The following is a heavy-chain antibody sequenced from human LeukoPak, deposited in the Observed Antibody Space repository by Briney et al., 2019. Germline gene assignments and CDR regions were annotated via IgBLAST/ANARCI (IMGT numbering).Heavy chain of an antibody. CDR3: ARERYYYDSSGYYYPTGLDY. CDR1: GFTFSYYG. V-gene: IGHV3-30*03. D-gene: IGHD3-22*01. Sequence: PGGSLRLSCAASGFTFSYYGMHWVRQAPGKGLEWVAVISYYGGNQYYVDSVKGRFTISRDNSKNTLYLQMISLRAEDTAVYYCARERYYYDSSGYYYPTGLDYWGQGTLVTVSS. CDR2: ISYYGGNQ. J-gene: IGHJ4*02.